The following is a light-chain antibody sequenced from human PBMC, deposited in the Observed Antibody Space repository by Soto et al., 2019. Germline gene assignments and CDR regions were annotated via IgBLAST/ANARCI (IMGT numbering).Light chain of an antibody. CDR3: SSYTSSSTLYV. V-gene: IGLV2-14*01. J-gene: IGLJ1*01. CDR1: SSDVGGYNY. Sequence: QCALTQASSVYGAPGRALTISRTGNSSDVGGYNYVSWYQQHPGKAPKRMIYDVSNRPSGVSNRFSGSKSGNTASLTISGLQAEDEADYYCSSYTSSSTLYVFGTGTKVTVL. CDR2: DVS.